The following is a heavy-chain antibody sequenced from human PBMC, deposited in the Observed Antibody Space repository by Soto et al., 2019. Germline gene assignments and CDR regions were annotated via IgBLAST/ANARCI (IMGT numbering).Heavy chain of an antibody. CDR3: AGGSNVDYSGLDY. Sequence: SETLSLTCTVSGGSISSSSYYWGWIRQPPGKGLEWIGSIYYSGSTYHNPSLKSRVTISVDTSKNQFSLKLSSVTAADTAVYYCAGGSNVDYSGLDYWGQGTLVTVSS. V-gene: IGHV4-39*01. J-gene: IGHJ4*02. CDR2: IYYSGST. CDR1: GGSISSSSYY. D-gene: IGHD3-10*01.